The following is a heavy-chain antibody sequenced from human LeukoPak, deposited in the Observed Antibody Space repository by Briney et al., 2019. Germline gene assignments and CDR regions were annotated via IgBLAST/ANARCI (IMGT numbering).Heavy chain of an antibody. CDR3: ARGTDFWSGPSPFDY. D-gene: IGHD3-3*01. CDR2: ISYDGSNK. J-gene: IGHJ4*02. V-gene: IGHV3-30-3*01. CDR1: GFTFSSYA. Sequence: PGRSLRLSCSASGFTFSSYAMDWVRQAPGKGLEWVAVISYDGSNKYYADSVKGRFTISRDNSKNTLYLQMNRLRAEDTAVYYCARGTDFWSGPSPFDYWGEGTLVTVSS.